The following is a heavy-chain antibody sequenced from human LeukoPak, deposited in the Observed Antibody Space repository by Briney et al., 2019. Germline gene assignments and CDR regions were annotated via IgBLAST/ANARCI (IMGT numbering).Heavy chain of an antibody. CDR2: IWYDGSNK. V-gene: IGHV3-33*01. Sequence: PGRSLRLSCAASGFTFSNYGMNWVRQAAGKGLEWVAVIWYDGSNKYYADSVKGRFTISRDNAKKSLYLEINSLRAEDTAVYYCAREFISDYWGQGTLVTVSS. CDR1: GFTFSNYG. D-gene: IGHD3-10*01. J-gene: IGHJ4*02. CDR3: AREFISDY.